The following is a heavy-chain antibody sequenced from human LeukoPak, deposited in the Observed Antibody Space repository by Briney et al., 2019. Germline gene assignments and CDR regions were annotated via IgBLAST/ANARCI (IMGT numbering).Heavy chain of an antibody. CDR2: IGTAGDT. CDR3: AKAPGSGNEVYYYYYMDV. V-gene: IGHV3-13*03. D-gene: IGHD3-10*01. J-gene: IGHJ6*03. Sequence: GSLRLSCAACGFTFSSYDMHWVRQATGKGPEWVSAIGTAGDTYYPGSVKGQFTISRENAKNSLYLQMNSLRAEDTAVYYCAKAPGSGNEVYYYYYMDVWGKGTTVTVSS. CDR1: GFTFSSYD.